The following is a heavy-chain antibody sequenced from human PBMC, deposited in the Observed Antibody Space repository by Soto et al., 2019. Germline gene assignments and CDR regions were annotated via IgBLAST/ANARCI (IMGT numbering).Heavy chain of an antibody. J-gene: IGHJ6*03. CDR3: ARAPAPHDYGDYGGYYYYYYMDV. CDR2: IYYSGST. V-gene: IGHV4-31*03. D-gene: IGHD4-17*01. Sequence: QVQLQESGPGLVKPSQTLSLTCTVSGGSISSGGYYWSWIRQHPGKGLEWIGYIYYSGSTYYNPSINGRFNISVDTYKNQFSQKLSYVTAADTAVYYCARAPAPHDYGDYGGYYYYYYMDVWGKGTTVTVSS. CDR1: GGSISSGGYY.